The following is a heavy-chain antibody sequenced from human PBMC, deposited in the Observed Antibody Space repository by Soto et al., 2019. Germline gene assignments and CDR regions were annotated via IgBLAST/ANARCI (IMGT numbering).Heavy chain of an antibody. CDR2: ISAYNGNT. CDR3: ARVHSTGTTSYYYYGMDV. V-gene: IGHV1-18*01. Sequence: ASVKVSCKATGYTFTSYGISWVRQAPGQGLEWMGWISAYNGNTNYAQKLQGRVTMTTDTSTSTAYMELRSLRSDDTAVYYCARVHSTGTTSYYYYGMDVWGQGTTVTVSS. D-gene: IGHD4-17*01. CDR1: GYTFTSYG. J-gene: IGHJ6*02.